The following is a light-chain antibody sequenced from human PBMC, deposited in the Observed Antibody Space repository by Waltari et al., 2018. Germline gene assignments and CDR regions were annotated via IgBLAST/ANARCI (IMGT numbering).Light chain of an antibody. V-gene: IGLV1-47*01. CDR2: RNN. Sequence: QSVLTQPPSASGTPGQRVTISCSGSSSNIGSNYVYWYQQLPGTAPKLLLYRNNQRPSGFPDRFSGSKSGTSASLAIRGLRSEDEADYYCAAWDDSLSGWVFGGGTKLTVL. CDR3: AAWDDSLSGWV. J-gene: IGLJ3*02. CDR1: SSNIGSNY.